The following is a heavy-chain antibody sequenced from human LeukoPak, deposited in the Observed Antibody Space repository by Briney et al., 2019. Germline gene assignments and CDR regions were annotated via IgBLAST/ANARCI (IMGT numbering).Heavy chain of an antibody. Sequence: SETLSLTCTVSGGSISSHYWSWIRQPPGKGLEWIGYIYYRGSTNYNPSLKSRVTISVDTSKNQFSLKLSSATAADTAVYYCAREMGIQLWPTYYYYYMDVWGKGTTVTVSS. J-gene: IGHJ6*03. CDR2: IYYRGST. D-gene: IGHD5-18*01. V-gene: IGHV4-59*11. CDR1: GGSISSHY. CDR3: AREMGIQLWPTYYYYYMDV.